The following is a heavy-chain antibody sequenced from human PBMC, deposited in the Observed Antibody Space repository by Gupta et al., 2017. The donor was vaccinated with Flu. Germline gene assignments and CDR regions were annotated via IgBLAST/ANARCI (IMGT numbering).Heavy chain of an antibody. CDR2: IYTSGST. Sequence: QVQLQESGPGLVKPSETLSLTCTVSGGSISSYYWSWIRQPAGKGLEWIGRIYTSGSTNYNPSLKSRVTMSVDTSKNQFSLKLSSVTAADTAVYYCARVTRNCSSTSCYTGAFDIWGQGTMVTVSS. CDR3: ARVTRNCSSTSCYTGAFDI. CDR1: GGSISSYY. J-gene: IGHJ3*02. V-gene: IGHV4-4*07. D-gene: IGHD2-2*02.